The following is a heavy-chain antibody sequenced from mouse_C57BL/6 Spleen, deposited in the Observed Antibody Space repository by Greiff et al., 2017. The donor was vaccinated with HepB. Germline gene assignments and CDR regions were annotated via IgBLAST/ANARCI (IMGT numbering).Heavy chain of an antibody. CDR2: IDPEDGET. CDR1: GFNIKDYY. CDR3: ASSYYDGSSYEDDWYFDV. V-gene: IGHV14-2*01. D-gene: IGHD1-1*01. J-gene: IGHJ1*03. Sequence: VQLKESGAELVKPGASVKLSCTASGFNIKDYYMHWVKQRTEQGLEWIGRIDPEDGETKYAPKFQGKATITADTSSNTAYLQLSSLTSEDTAVYYCASSYYDGSSYEDDWYFDVWGTGTTVTVSS.